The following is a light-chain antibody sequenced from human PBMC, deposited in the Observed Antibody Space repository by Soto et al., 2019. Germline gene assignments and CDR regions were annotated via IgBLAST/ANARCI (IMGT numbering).Light chain of an antibody. V-gene: IGKV1-33*01. J-gene: IGKJ1*01. CDR1: QDISNR. CDR2: DAS. CDR3: QQYDALPRT. Sequence: DIQMTQSPSSLSASVGDRVTITCQASQDISNRLNWYQHKPGKAPKGLIYDASNLEAGVSSRFSGSGSGTDFTFTISSLQPEDTATYYCQQYDALPRTFGQGTKVQIK.